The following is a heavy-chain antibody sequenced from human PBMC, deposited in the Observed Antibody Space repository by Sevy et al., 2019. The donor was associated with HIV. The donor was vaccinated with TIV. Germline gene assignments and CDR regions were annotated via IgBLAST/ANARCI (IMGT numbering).Heavy chain of an antibody. Sequence: GGSLRLSCAASGFTFSTYWMSWVRQAPGKGLEWVANIKKDGSEKYYVESVKGRFTISRDNAMNSLYLQMNSLRVEDTAVYYCARDCSSSSCLWGLDVWGQGTSVTVSS. V-gene: IGHV3-7*03. CDR2: IKKDGSEK. D-gene: IGHD2-2*01. CDR3: ARDCSSSSCLWGLDV. CDR1: GFTFSTYW. J-gene: IGHJ6*02.